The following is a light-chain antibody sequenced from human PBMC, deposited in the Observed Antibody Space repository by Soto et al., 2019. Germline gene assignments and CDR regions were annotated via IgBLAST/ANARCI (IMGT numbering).Light chain of an antibody. Sequence: DIVMTQSPDILSVSPGQRVILSCTTSQSVDSSLAWYQQLHVQAPRLLIYDVAIMATGIPDRFSGSGSGTEFTITISILQSEDIAIYYCQHYYKWPPAWTSGQGTKVEIK. CDR3: QHYYKWPPAWT. CDR2: DVA. J-gene: IGKJ1*01. CDR1: QSVDSS. V-gene: IGKV3D-15*03.